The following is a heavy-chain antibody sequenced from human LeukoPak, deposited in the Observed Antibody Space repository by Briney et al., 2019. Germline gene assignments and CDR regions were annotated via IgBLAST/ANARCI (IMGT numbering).Heavy chain of an antibody. D-gene: IGHD1-26*01. CDR1: GFSFSSYS. Sequence: PGGSLRLSCAASGFSFSSYSMNWARQSPGKGLEWDSYISSSSSTISYADSVKGRFTISRDNAKNSLYLQMNSLRAEDTAVYYCARGRVGASPYDIWGQGTMVTVSS. V-gene: IGHV3-48*01. CDR3: ARGRVGASPYDI. J-gene: IGHJ3*02. CDR2: ISSSSSTI.